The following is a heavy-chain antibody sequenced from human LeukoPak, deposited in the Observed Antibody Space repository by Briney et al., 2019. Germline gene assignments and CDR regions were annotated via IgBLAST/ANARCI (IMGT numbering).Heavy chain of an antibody. D-gene: IGHD1-14*01. CDR2: IFSTGST. CDR1: DGSISSYY. CDR3: ARVSTGGRYDY. Sequence: PSETLSLTCTVSDGSISSYYWSWIRQPAGKGLEWIGRIFSTGSTNCNPSLKSRVTMSVDTSKNQFSLKLSSVTAADTAVYYCARVSTGGRYDYWGQGTLVTVSS. V-gene: IGHV4-4*07. J-gene: IGHJ4*02.